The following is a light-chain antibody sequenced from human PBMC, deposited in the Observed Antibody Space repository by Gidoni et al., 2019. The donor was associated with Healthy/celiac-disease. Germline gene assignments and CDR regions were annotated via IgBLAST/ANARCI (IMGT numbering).Light chain of an antibody. J-gene: IGKJ1*01. V-gene: IGKV3-20*01. CDR1: QSVSSSY. CDR3: QQYGSSPWT. CDR2: GAS. Sequence: VERATLSCRASQSVSSSYLAWYQQKPGQAPRLLIYGASSRATGIPDRFSGSGSGTDFTLTISRLEPEDFAVYYCQQYGSSPWTFGQGTKMEIK.